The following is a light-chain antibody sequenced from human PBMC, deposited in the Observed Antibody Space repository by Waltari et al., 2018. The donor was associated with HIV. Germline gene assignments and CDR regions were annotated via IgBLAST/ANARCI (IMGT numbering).Light chain of an antibody. CDR2: GAS. Sequence: DIQMTQSPSSLSAPIGDRVTITCRASQSVYNYLNWYQQTPGRAPKLLIFGASNVQGGVPSRFRGSGSEKDFTLTVSSLQPEDSETYYCQQTYSFRQTFGQGTRLEIK. CDR1: QSVYNY. J-gene: IGKJ5*01. CDR3: QQTYSFRQT. V-gene: IGKV1-39*01.